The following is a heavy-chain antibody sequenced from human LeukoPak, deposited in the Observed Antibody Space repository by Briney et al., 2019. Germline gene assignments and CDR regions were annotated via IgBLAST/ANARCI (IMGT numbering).Heavy chain of an antibody. D-gene: IGHD3-22*01. V-gene: IGHV1-69*05. CDR2: IIPIFGTA. CDR3: ARDLLVSSDYYDSSGCDY. Sequence: SSVKVSRKASGGTFSSYAISWVRQAPGQGLEWMGRIIPIFGTANYAQKFQGRVTITTDESTSTAYMELSSLRSEDTAVYYCARDLLVSSDYYDSSGCDYWGQGTLVTVSS. CDR1: GGTFSSYA. J-gene: IGHJ4*02.